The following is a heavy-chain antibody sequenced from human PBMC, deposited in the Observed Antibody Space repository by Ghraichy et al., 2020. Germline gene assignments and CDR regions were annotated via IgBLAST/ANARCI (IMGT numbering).Heavy chain of an antibody. CDR3: AREEDYCSSSTCPNPFDP. V-gene: IGHV1-46*01. D-gene: IGHD2-2*01. Sequence: SVKVSCKASGYTFTSNYMHWVRQAPGQGLEWMGIIDPRDGSARYAQKFQGRVTMTRDKSTSTVYMKLSSLRSEDTAVYYCAREEDYCSSSTCPNPFDPWGQGILVTVSS. CDR2: IDPRDGSA. J-gene: IGHJ5*02. CDR1: GYTFTSNY.